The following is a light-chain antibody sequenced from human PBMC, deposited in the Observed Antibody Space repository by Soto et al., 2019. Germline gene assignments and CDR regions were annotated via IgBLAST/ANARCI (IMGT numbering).Light chain of an antibody. V-gene: IGKV3-15*01. CDR2: GAS. J-gene: IGKJ1*01. CDR3: LQDINYPWT. CDR1: QNIISN. Sequence: EIVMTQSPATLSLSPGERATLSCRANQNIISNLAWYQQKPGQAPRLLIYGASTRAAGVPARFSGSGSGTDFTLAISSLKPEDSETYYCLQDINYPWTFGQGTKVDIK.